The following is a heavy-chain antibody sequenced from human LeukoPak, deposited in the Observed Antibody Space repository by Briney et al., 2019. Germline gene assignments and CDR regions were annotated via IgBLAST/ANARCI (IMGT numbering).Heavy chain of an antibody. Sequence: ASVKVSCKASGYTFTSYGVTWVRQAPGQGLEWMGWISAHSGNTNYAQKLQGRVTMTTDTSTSTAYMELRSLRSDDTAVYYCARGGHRRYYYTSGSAFDPWGQGTLVTVSS. J-gene: IGHJ5*02. CDR2: ISAHSGNT. D-gene: IGHD3-10*01. V-gene: IGHV1-18*01. CDR1: GYTFTSYG. CDR3: ARGGHRRYYYTSGSAFDP.